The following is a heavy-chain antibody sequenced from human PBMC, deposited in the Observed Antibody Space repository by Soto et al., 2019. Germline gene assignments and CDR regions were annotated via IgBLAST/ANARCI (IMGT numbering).Heavy chain of an antibody. D-gene: IGHD6-19*01. CDR2: ISYDGSNK. J-gene: IGHJ4*02. CDR3: AIYSSGWYPLDY. CDR1: GFTFSSYG. V-gene: IGHV3-30*03. Sequence: QPGGSLRLSCAASGFTFSSYGMHWVRQAPGKGLEWVAVISYDGSNKYYADSVKGRFTISRDNSKNTLYLQMNSLRAEDTAVYYCAIYSSGWYPLDYWGQGT.